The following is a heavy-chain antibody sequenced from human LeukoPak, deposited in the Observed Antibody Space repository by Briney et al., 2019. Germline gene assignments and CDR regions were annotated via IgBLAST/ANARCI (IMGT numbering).Heavy chain of an antibody. V-gene: IGHV4-39*01. CDR2: IYYSGST. Sequence: ASETLSLTCTVSGVSSRSRFYFWAWIRQPPGKGLEWIASIYYSGSTYYNPSLKSRVTISVGTSQNQFSLKLSSVTAADTAVYYCARHSPSSTVTDWFDPWGQGTLVTVSS. CDR1: GVSSRSRFYF. CDR3: ARHSPSSTVTDWFDP. J-gene: IGHJ5*02. D-gene: IGHD4-17*01.